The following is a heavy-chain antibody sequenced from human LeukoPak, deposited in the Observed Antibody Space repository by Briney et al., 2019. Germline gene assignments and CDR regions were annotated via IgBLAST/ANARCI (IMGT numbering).Heavy chain of an antibody. CDR2: VNGGGGTT. Sequence: GGSLRLSCAASGFASGFTFSDYAVSWVRQAPGKGLEWVASVNGGGGTTYCADSVKGRFTISRDNSENTLYLQMNSLRADDTAIYYCAKAPATGEGYYFYYMDVWGKGTTVTVSS. V-gene: IGHV3-23*01. CDR1: GFTFSDYA. D-gene: IGHD7-27*01. CDR3: AKAPATGEGYYFYYMDV. J-gene: IGHJ6*03.